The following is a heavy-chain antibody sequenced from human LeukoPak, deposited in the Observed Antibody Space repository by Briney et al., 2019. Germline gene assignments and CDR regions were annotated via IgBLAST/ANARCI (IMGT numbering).Heavy chain of an antibody. J-gene: IGHJ4*02. D-gene: IGHD7-27*01. CDR1: GDSISSGGFS. CDR2: IYHSGST. CDR3: ARESRTGEDYYFDY. Sequence: PSQTLSLTCAVSGDSISSGGFSWSWIRQPPGEGLEWIGYIYHSGSTYYNPSLKGRVTMSVDRSKNQFSLNLSSVTAADTAVYYCARESRTGEDYYFDYWGQGTLVTVSS. V-gene: IGHV4-30-2*01.